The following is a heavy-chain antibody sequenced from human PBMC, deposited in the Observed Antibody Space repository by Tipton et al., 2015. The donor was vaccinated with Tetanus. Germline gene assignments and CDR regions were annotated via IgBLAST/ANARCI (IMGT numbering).Heavy chain of an antibody. CDR3: ARGHWNNIAVAGTNFGLSRWFDP. J-gene: IGHJ5*02. Sequence: VQLVQSGAEVKKPGASVKVSCKASGYTFTSYGISWVRQAPGQGLEWMGWISAYNGNTNYAQKLQGRVTMTTDTSTSTAYMELRGLRSDDTAVYYCARGHWNNIAVAGTNFGLSRWFDPWGQGTLVTVSS. D-gene: IGHD6-19*01. V-gene: IGHV1-18*04. CDR2: ISAYNGNT. CDR1: GYTFTSYG.